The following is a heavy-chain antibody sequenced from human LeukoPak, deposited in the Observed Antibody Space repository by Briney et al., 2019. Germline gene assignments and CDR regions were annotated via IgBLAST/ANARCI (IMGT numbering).Heavy chain of an antibody. Sequence: ASVKVSCKVSGYTLTELSMHWVRQAPGKGLEGMGGFDPEDGETIYAQKFQGRVTMTEDTSTATAYMDLSSLRSEDTAVYYCATTPNYDFWSGYYYWGQGTLVTVSS. J-gene: IGHJ4*02. D-gene: IGHD3-3*01. CDR3: ATTPNYDFWSGYYY. V-gene: IGHV1-24*01. CDR2: FDPEDGET. CDR1: GYTLTELS.